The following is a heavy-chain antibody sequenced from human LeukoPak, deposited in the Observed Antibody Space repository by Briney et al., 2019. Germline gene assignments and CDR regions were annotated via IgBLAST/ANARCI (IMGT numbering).Heavy chain of an antibody. D-gene: IGHD3-10*01. Sequence: SETLSLTCAVYGGSFSGYYWSWIRQPPGKGLEWIGEINHSGSTNYNPSLKSRVTISVDTSKNQFSLKLSSVTAADTAVYYCAAGFGELKTGIDYWGQGTLVTVSS. V-gene: IGHV4-34*01. CDR3: AAGFGELKTGIDY. CDR2: INHSGST. CDR1: GGSFSGYY. J-gene: IGHJ4*02.